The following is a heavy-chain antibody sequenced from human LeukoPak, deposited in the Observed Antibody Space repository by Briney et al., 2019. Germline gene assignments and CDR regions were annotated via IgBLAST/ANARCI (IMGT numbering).Heavy chain of an antibody. J-gene: IGHJ4*02. CDR3: PLGNYNTYYFDY. CDR2: IRYDGSNK. Sequence: HPGGSLRLSCAASGFTFSSYAMSWVRQAPGKGLEWVAFIRYDGSNKYYADSVKGRFTISRDNSKNTLYLQMNSLRAEDTAVYYCPLGNYNTYYFDYWGQGTLVTVSS. D-gene: IGHD3-22*01. V-gene: IGHV3-30*02. CDR1: GFTFSSYA.